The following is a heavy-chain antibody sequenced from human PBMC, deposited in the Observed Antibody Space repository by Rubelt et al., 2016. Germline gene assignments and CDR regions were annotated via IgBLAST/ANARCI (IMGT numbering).Heavy chain of an antibody. Sequence: QVQLQESGPGLVKPSETLSLTCTVSGGFINSHYWSWIRQPPGKGLEWIGYIYYNGNTKYNPSLKSRVTIPTDTSKTQSSLSRASVTAADTAVYYCARVVASAGSSYYYGMDVWGQGTTVTVSS. J-gene: IGHJ6*02. CDR3: ARVVASAGSSYYYGMDV. CDR2: IYYNGNT. V-gene: IGHV4-59*11. CDR1: GGFINSHY. D-gene: IGHD6-13*01.